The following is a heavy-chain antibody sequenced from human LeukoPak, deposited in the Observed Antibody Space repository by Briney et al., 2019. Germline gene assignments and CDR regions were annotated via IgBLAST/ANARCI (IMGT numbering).Heavy chain of an antibody. D-gene: IGHD3-22*01. CDR1: GFTFSSYA. J-gene: IGHJ1*01. V-gene: IGHV3-23*01. CDR3: ARMADYDSSGFYAHLPQ. Sequence: PGGSLRLSCAASGFTFSSYAMSWVRQAPGKGLEWVSAISGSGGSTYYADSVKGRFTISRDNAKNTLYLQINSLRVEDTALYYCARMADYDSSGFYAHLPQWGLGTLVTVSS. CDR2: ISGSGGST.